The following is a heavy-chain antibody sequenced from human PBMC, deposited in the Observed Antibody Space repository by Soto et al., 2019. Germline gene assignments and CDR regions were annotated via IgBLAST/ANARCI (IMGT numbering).Heavy chain of an antibody. CDR1: GYTFTSYG. CDR3: XXRXXXXXXXXFFXFDP. Sequence: QVQLVQSGAEVKKPGASVKVSCKASGYTFTSYGIXXVRQAPGQGLEWMGWISAYNGNTNYAQKLQGRVTMTTDTSTSTAYMELRSLRSDDTAVYYXXXRXXXXXXXXFFXFDPWGQGTLVTVSS. J-gene: IGHJ5*02. V-gene: IGHV1-18*04. CDR2: ISAYNGNT.